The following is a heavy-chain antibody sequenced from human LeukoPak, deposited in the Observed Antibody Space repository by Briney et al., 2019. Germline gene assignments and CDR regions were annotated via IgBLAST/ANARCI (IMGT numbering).Heavy chain of an antibody. CDR2: ISAYNGNT. CDR3: ARVPPVGADYWCDP. Sequence: GASVKVSCMASGYTFTSYGISWVRQAPGQGLEWMGWISAYNGNTNYAQKLQGRVTMTTDTSTSTAYMELRSLRSDDTAVYYCARVPPVGADYWCDPWGHGTLVTGSS. CDR1: GYTFTSYG. D-gene: IGHD1-26*01. J-gene: IGHJ5*02. V-gene: IGHV1-18*01.